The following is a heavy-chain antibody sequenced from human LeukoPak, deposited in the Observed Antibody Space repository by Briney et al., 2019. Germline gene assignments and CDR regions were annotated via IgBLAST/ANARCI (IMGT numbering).Heavy chain of an antibody. Sequence: SETLSLTCTVSGGSNSSYYWSWIRQPPGKGLEWIGYIYYSGSTNYNPSLKSRVTISVDTSKNQFSLKLSSVTAADTAVYYCARHRDDYGDSYYYYGMDVWGQGTTVTVSS. CDR2: IYYSGST. CDR1: GGSNSSYY. V-gene: IGHV4-59*08. J-gene: IGHJ6*02. CDR3: ARHRDDYGDSYYYYGMDV. D-gene: IGHD4-17*01.